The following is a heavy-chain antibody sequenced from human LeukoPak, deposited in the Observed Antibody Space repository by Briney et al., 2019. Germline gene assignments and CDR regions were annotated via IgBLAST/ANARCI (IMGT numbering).Heavy chain of an antibody. J-gene: IGHJ4*02. Sequence: PGGSLRLSCAASGFTFGDDGMSWVRQAPGKGLEWVCGINWNGGSTGYADSVKGRFTISRDNAKNSLYLQMNSLRAEDTALYYCARDRAGDGYNYPPFDYWGQGALVTVSS. CDR2: INWNGGST. V-gene: IGHV3-20*04. CDR3: ARDRAGDGYNYPPFDY. D-gene: IGHD5-24*01. CDR1: GFTFGDDG.